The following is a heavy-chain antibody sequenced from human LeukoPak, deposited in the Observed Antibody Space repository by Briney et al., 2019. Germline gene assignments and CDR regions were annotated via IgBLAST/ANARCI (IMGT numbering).Heavy chain of an antibody. CDR3: ARTYGSGSLKLDY. Sequence: SETLSLTCTVSGGSISSYYWSCIRQPPGKGLEWIGYIYYSGSTNYNPSLKSRVTISVDTSKNQFSLKLSSVTAADTAVYYCARTYGSGSLKLDYWGQGTLVTVSS. CDR2: IYYSGST. CDR1: GGSISSYY. J-gene: IGHJ4*02. D-gene: IGHD3-10*01. V-gene: IGHV4-59*01.